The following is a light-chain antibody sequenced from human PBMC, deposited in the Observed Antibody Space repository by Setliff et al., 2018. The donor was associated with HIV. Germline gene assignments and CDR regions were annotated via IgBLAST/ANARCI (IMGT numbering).Light chain of an antibody. J-gene: IGLJ2*01. CDR3: CSYAGNYAVV. CDR2: DVS. Sequence: QSALTQPRSVSGSPGQSVTISCTGTSSDVGGYNYVSWYQQYPGKAPKLMIYDVSKGPSGVPDRFSGSKSGNTASLTISGLQGEDEADYYCCSYAGNYAVVVGGGTMVTVL. CDR1: SSDVGGYNY. V-gene: IGLV2-11*01.